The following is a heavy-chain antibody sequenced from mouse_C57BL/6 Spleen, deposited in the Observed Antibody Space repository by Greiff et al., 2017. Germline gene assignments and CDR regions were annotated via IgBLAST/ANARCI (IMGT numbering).Heavy chain of an antibody. V-gene: IGHV1-26*01. Sequence: VHVKQSGPELVKPGASVKISCKASGYTFTDYYMNWVKQSHGKSLEWIGDINPNNGGTSYNQKFKGKATLTVDKSSSTAYMELRSLTSEDSAVYYCARWDYVEEGLDYWGQGTTLTVSS. J-gene: IGHJ2*01. D-gene: IGHD2-4*01. CDR1: GYTFTDYY. CDR2: INPNNGGT. CDR3: ARWDYVEEGLDY.